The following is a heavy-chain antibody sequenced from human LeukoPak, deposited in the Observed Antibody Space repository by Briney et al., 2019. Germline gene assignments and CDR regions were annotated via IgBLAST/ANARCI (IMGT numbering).Heavy chain of an antibody. J-gene: IGHJ4*02. Sequence: GGSLRLSCAASGFTFSSYAMHWVRQAPGKGLEWVAVISYDGSNKYYADSVKGRFTISRDNSKNTLYLQMNSLRAEDTAVYYCAREGRELSSGWFDYWGRGTLVTVSS. CDR1: GFTFSSYA. CDR3: AREGRELSSGWFDY. D-gene: IGHD6-19*01. CDR2: ISYDGSNK. V-gene: IGHV3-30-3*01.